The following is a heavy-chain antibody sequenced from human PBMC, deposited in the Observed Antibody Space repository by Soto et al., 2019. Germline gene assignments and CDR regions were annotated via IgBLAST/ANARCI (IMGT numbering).Heavy chain of an antibody. Sequence: QVQLVQSGAEVKKPGSSVKVSCKASGGTFSSYAISWVRQAPGQGLEWMGGIIPIFGTANYAQKFQGRVTITADESTSTAYMELSSLRSEDTAVYYCARDQRAGLDRDGYNLCYWGQGTLVTVSS. J-gene: IGHJ4*02. CDR3: ARDQRAGLDRDGYNLCY. CDR2: IIPIFGTA. V-gene: IGHV1-69*12. D-gene: IGHD5-12*01. CDR1: GGTFSSYA.